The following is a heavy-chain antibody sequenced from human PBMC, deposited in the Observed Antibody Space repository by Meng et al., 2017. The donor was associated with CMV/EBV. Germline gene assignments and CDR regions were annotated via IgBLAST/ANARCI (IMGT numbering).Heavy chain of an antibody. CDR3: AKDDFWGSSSWYYFDY. V-gene: IGHV3-30*02. Sequence: GEFLKISCAASGFTLSSYDMHWVRPAPRKGLEWVAFIRYDGSNKYYADSVKGRFTISRDNSKNTLYLQMNSLRAEDTAVYYCAKDDFWGSSSWYYFDYWGQGTLVTVSS. D-gene: IGHD6-13*01. CDR2: IRYDGSNK. CDR1: GFTLSSYD. J-gene: IGHJ4*02.